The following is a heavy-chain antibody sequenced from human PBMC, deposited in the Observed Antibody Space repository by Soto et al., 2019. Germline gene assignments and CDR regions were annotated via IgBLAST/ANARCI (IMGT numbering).Heavy chain of an antibody. CDR1: GFTVSNSY. CDR3: ASGSTNPHFDY. J-gene: IGHJ4*02. CDR2: ISAGGTK. Sequence: GGSLRLSCAASGFTVSNSYMSWVRQAPGKGLEWVSVISAGGTKNHADSVRGRFTISRDPFQNTLYLQMNSLRAEDTAVYYCASGSTNPHFDYWGQGTPVTVSS. D-gene: IGHD3-10*01. V-gene: IGHV3-53*01.